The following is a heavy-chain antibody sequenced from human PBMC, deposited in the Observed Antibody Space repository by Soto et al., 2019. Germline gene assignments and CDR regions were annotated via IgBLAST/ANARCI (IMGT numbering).Heavy chain of an antibody. CDR1: GFTFRSYV. CDR2: TSYDGSDK. V-gene: IGHV3-30*19. CDR3: ARWGRTGGLDV. J-gene: IGHJ1*01. Sequence: QVQLVESGGGVVQPGTSLRVSCVGSGFTFRSYVIHWVRQAPGKGLEWVALTSYDGSDKYYDVSVRGRFTISRDNSRNTVDLQMYSLRLEDTALYYCARWGRTGGLDVWGQGTLV. D-gene: IGHD3-16*01.